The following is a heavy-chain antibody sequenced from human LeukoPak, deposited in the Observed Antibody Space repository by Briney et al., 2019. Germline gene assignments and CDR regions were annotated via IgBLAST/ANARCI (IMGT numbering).Heavy chain of an antibody. J-gene: IGHJ4*02. Sequence: GGSLRLSCAASGFTVSSNYMSWVRPAPGKGLEWVSVIYSGGSTYYADSVKGRFTISRDNSKNTLYLQMNSLRAEDTAVYYCARDSGGDYFGYWGQVTLVTVSS. CDR1: GFTVSSNY. CDR2: IYSGGST. D-gene: IGHD3-16*01. CDR3: ARDSGGDYFGY. V-gene: IGHV3-53*01.